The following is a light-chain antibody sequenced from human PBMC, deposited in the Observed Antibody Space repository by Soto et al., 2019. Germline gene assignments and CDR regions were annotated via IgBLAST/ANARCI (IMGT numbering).Light chain of an antibody. CDR2: EVS. V-gene: IGLV2-14*01. J-gene: IGLJ1*01. Sequence: QSALTQPAFVSGSPGQSITISCTGNSSDVGGYNYVSWYQHPPGKAPKLMISEVSNRPSGVSNRFSGSKSGNTASLTISGLQAEDEADYYCSSYTSTSTRVFGTGTKVTVL. CDR3: SSYTSTSTRV. CDR1: SSDVGGYNY.